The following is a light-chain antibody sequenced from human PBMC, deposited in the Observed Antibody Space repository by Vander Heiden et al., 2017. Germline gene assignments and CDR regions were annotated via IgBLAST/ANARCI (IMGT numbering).Light chain of an antibody. Sequence: QTVVTQEPSLSVSPGGTVTLTCASSAGAVTSGNFPNWFQQKPGQVPMALIYSTTNKHSWTPARFSGSLLGDKAALTLSGVQPEDEAYYYCLLYYGSSVIFGGGTRLTVL. CDR3: LLYYGSSVI. CDR1: AGAVTSGNF. V-gene: IGLV7-43*01. J-gene: IGLJ2*01. CDR2: STT.